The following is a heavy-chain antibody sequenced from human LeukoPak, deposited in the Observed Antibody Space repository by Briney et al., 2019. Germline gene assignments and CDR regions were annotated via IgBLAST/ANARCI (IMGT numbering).Heavy chain of an antibody. Sequence: ASVKVSCKASGYKFINYGINWVRQAPGQGLEWMGWINAYLRQTTYAQKFQGRVTMTTDTSTSTAYMELSSLRSEDTAVYYCARGVVGVEVIITWYYYMDVWGKGTTVTVSS. V-gene: IGHV1-18*01. CDR1: GYKFINYG. D-gene: IGHD2-21*01. J-gene: IGHJ6*03. CDR3: ARGVVGVEVIITWYYYMDV. CDR2: INAYLRQT.